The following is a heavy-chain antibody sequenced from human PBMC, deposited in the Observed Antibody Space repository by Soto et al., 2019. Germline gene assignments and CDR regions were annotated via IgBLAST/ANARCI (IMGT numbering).Heavy chain of an antibody. J-gene: IGHJ4*02. Sequence: PGGSLRLSCAASGFNFGAYYMTWIRQAPGKGLEWVSYISGSGFTRYYADSVKGRFTISRDNAKNSVLLQMNSLRVEDTAVYYCARVVDSGYYPDYWGQGTLVTVSS. D-gene: IGHD3-22*01. CDR1: GFNFGAYY. V-gene: IGHV3-11*01. CDR2: ISGSGFTR. CDR3: ARVVDSGYYPDY.